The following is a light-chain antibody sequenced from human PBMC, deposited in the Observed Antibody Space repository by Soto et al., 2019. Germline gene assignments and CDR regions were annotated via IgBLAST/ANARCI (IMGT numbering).Light chain of an antibody. CDR2: GAS. Sequence: IPFTPSPSSLSASVGARVTITCRASQDISSSLAWYQQKPGKAPKLLIYGASILQSGVPSGFGGSGFGTDFTLTISSLQPEDFATYYCQHSYSTPRTFGQGTRLEIK. V-gene: IGKV1-39*01. CDR1: QDISSS. J-gene: IGKJ5*01. CDR3: QHSYSTPRT.